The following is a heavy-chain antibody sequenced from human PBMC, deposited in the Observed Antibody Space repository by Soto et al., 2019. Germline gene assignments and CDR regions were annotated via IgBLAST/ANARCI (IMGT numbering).Heavy chain of an antibody. CDR2: ISYDGTNR. CDR3: VRGPGHNIVWYHAVYAS. V-gene: IGHV3-30*03. D-gene: IGHD6-19*01. CDR1: GFSFSDYG. Sequence: QEQLVESGGGVVPPGRSLRLSCAASGFSFSDYGMNWVRQAPGKGLEWVAVISYDGTNRYHSDSVKGRFYVSRDNAKNTLYLQMKALRVEDTATYYCVRGPGHNIVWYHAVYASWGQGTRFTVSA. J-gene: IGHJ4*02.